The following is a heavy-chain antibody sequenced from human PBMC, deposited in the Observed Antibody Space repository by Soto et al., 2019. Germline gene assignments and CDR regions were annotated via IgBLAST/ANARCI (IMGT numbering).Heavy chain of an antibody. Sequence: SETLSLTCTVSGGSISSSSYYWGWIRQPPGKGLEWIGSINYSGNTYYNPSVQSRVTISVDTSKNQFSLNLVSLSAADTAVYYCARGAAVAGHYNWFAPWGQGTLVTVSS. V-gene: IGHV4-39*01. CDR1: GGSISSSSYY. D-gene: IGHD6-19*01. CDR2: INYSGNT. J-gene: IGHJ5*02. CDR3: ARGAAVAGHYNWFAP.